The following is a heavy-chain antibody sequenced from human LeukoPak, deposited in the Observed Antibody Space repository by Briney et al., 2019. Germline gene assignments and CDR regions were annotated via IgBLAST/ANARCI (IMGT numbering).Heavy chain of an antibody. Sequence: GGSLRLSCVTSGFNVRTNFMSWVRQAPGKGLEWVSGISGSGGSTYYADSVKGRFTISRDNSKNTLYLQMNSLRAEDTAVYYCAVEGYFWSGPDYWGQGTLVTVSS. J-gene: IGHJ4*02. D-gene: IGHD3-3*01. CDR2: ISGSGGST. CDR1: GFNVRTNF. V-gene: IGHV3-23*01. CDR3: AVEGYFWSGPDY.